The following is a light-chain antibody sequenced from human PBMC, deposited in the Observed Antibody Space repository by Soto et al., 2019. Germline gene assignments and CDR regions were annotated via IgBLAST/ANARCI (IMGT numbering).Light chain of an antibody. Sequence: DIQMTQSPSSLSASVGDRVTITCQASQDISNYLNWYQQKPGKAPKLLIYDASNLETGVPSRFSGSGSGTDFTFTISSLQPEDIATYYSQQYDNLQLTFGGGTKVDIK. CDR1: QDISNY. CDR3: QQYDNLQLT. V-gene: IGKV1-33*01. CDR2: DAS. J-gene: IGKJ4*01.